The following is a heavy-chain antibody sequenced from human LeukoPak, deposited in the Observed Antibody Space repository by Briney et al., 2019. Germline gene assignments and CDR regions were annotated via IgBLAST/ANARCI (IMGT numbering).Heavy chain of an antibody. D-gene: IGHD6-6*01. CDR2: IIPIFGTA. Sequence: VKVSCKACGGTFSSYAISWVRQAPGQGLEWMGGIIPIFGTANYAQKFQGRVTITADESTSTAYMELSSLRSEDTAVYYCARRGRDGAARGYYYYGMDVWGQGTTVTVSS. CDR1: GGTFSSYA. V-gene: IGHV1-69*13. CDR3: ARRGRDGAARGYYYYGMDV. J-gene: IGHJ6*02.